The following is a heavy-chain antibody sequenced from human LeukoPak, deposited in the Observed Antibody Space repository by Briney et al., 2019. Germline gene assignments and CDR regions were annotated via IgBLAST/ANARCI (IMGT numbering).Heavy chain of an antibody. J-gene: IGHJ4*02. Sequence: GRSLRLSCAVSGLTFYVYAVHWVRQAPGKGLEWVSGITWSNGEIAYADSVKGRFTISRDNAKMYLQMNSLRTEDTAVYYCAKSLRNGSGWASDYWGQGTLVTVSS. CDR3: AKSLRNGSGWASDY. CDR2: ITWSNGEI. V-gene: IGHV3-9*01. D-gene: IGHD6-19*01. CDR1: GLTFYVYA.